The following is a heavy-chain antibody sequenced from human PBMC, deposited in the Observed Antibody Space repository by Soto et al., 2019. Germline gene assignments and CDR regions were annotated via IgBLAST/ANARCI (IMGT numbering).Heavy chain of an antibody. CDR2: SSGSGGST. CDR3: ANFPSWNWHFDL. J-gene: IGHJ2*01. V-gene: IGHV3-23*01. Sequence: GGSLRLSCAASGFTFSSYAMSWVRQAQGKGLGWVSASSGSGGSTYYADSVKGRFTISRDNSKNTLYLQMNSLRAEDTVVYYCANFPSWNWHFDLWGRGTLVTVSS. CDR1: GFTFSSYA. D-gene: IGHD6-13*01.